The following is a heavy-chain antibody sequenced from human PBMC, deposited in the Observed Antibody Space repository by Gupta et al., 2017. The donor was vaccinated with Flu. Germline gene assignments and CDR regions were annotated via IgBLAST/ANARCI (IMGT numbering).Heavy chain of an antibody. V-gene: IGHV4-34*01. CDR2: INHSGRT. D-gene: IGHD6-13*01. J-gene: IGHJ4*02. Sequence: QVQLQQWGAGLLKPSETLSLTCAVYGGSFSGYYWSWIRQPPGKGLEWIGEINHSGRTNYNPSLKSRVTISVDTSKNQFSLKLSSVTAADTAVYYCARGERAAAGTADYWGQGTLVTVSS. CDR3: ARGERAAAGTADY. CDR1: GGSFSGYY.